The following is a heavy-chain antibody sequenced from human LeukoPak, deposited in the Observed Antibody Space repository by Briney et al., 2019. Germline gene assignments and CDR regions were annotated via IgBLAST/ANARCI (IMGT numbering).Heavy chain of an antibody. J-gene: IGHJ4*02. Sequence: GGSPRLSCAVSGFTVSGNYMSWVRQAPGKGLEWVSAISGSGGSTYYADSVKGRFTISRDNSKNTLYLQMNSLRAEDTAVYYCAKDYGGGYWGQGTLVTVSS. D-gene: IGHD3-16*01. CDR2: ISGSGGST. V-gene: IGHV3-23*01. CDR3: AKDYGGGY. CDR1: GFTVSGNY.